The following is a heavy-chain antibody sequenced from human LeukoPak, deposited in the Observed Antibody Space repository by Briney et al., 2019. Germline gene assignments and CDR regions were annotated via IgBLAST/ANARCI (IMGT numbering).Heavy chain of an antibody. CDR3: AKDRWFDP. J-gene: IGHJ5*02. V-gene: IGHV3-23*01. Sequence: PGGSLRLSCAASGFTFSSYAMSWVRQAQGKGLQLVSAFICSGRSTYYAYSVKVRFTISRDSSKNTLYLQMNSLRAEDTAVYYCAKDRWFDPWGQGTLVTVSS. CDR1: GFTFSSYA. CDR2: FICSGRST.